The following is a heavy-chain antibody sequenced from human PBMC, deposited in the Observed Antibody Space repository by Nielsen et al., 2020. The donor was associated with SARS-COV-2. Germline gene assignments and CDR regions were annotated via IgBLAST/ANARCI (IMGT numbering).Heavy chain of an antibody. V-gene: IGHV3-43*01. Sequence: GESLKISCAASGFTFDDYTMHWVRQAPGKGLEWVSLISWDGGSTYYADSVKGRFTISRDNAKNSLYLQMNSLRAEDTAVYYCARAPRGYSSHVDYWGQGTLVTVSS. D-gene: IGHD5-18*01. CDR2: ISWDGGST. J-gene: IGHJ4*02. CDR3: ARAPRGYSSHVDY. CDR1: GFTFDDYT.